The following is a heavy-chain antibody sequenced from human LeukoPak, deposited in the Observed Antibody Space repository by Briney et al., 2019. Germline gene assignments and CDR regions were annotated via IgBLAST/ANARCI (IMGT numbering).Heavy chain of an antibody. V-gene: IGHV4-59*01. Sequence: SETLSLTHTVSGGSISSYYWSWIRQPPGKGLEWIGYIYYSGSTNYNPSLKSRVTISVDTSKNQFSLKLSSVTAADTAVYYCAREEDTLDAFDIWGQGTMVTVSS. CDR3: AREEDTLDAFDI. J-gene: IGHJ3*02. CDR2: IYYSGST. CDR1: GGSISSYY. D-gene: IGHD2-15*01.